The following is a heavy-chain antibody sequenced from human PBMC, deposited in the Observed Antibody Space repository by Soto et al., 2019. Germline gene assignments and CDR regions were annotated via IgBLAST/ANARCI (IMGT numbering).Heavy chain of an antibody. CDR1: GGSISSSSYY. CDR2: IYYSGST. J-gene: IGHJ6*02. V-gene: IGHV4-39*01. Sequence: ETLSLTCTVSGGSISSSSYYWGWIRQPPGKGLEWIGSIYYSGSTYYNPSLKSRVTISVDTSKNQFSLKLSSVTAADTAVYYCANYGMDVWGQGTTVTVSS. CDR3: ANYGMDV.